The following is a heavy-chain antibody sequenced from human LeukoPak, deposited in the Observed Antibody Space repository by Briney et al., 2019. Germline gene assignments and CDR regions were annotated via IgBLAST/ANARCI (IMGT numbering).Heavy chain of an antibody. CDR2: IYYSGST. CDR3: ARGWGGYYYFDY. J-gene: IGHJ4*02. D-gene: IGHD3-16*01. Sequence: SETLSLTCTVSGGSVSSGSYYWSWIRQPPGKGLEWIGYIYYSGSTNYNPSLKSRVTISVDTSKNQFSLKLSSVTAADTAAYYCARGWGGYYYFDYWGQGTLVTVSS. CDR1: GGSVSSGSYY. V-gene: IGHV4-61*01.